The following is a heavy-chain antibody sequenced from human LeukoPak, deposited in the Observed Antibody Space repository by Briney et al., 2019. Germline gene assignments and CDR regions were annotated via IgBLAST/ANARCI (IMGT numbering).Heavy chain of an antibody. CDR1: GFTFSDYY. CDR3: AGLSYYDSSGSGA. V-gene: IGHV3-11*01. Sequence: GSLRLSCAASGFTFSDYYMSWIRQAPGKGLEWVSYISSSGSTLYYADSVKGRFTISRDNAKNSLFLQMNSLRAEDTAVYYCAGLSYYDSSGSGAWGQGTLVTVSS. CDR2: ISSSGSTL. D-gene: IGHD3-22*01. J-gene: IGHJ4*02.